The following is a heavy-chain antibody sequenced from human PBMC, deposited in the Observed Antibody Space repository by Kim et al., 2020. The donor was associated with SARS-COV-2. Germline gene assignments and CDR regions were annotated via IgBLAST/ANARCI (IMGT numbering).Heavy chain of an antibody. CDR3: ARVIVVADEGPNWFDP. V-gene: IGHV5-51*01. CDR1: GYSFTSYW. D-gene: IGHD2-15*01. CDR2: IYPGDSDT. Sequence: GESLKISCKGSGYSFTSYWIGWVRQMPGKGLEWMGIIYPGDSDTRYSPSFQGQVTISADKSISTAYLQWSSLKASDTAMYYCARVIVVADEGPNWFDPWGQGTLVTVSS. J-gene: IGHJ5*02.